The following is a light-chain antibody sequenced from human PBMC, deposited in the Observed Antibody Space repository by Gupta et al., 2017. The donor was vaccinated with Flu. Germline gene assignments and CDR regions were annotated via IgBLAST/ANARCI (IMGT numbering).Light chain of an antibody. CDR1: QSVSSN. J-gene: IGKJ1*01. V-gene: IGKV3-15*01. CDR2: GAS. Sequence: DTLSVSPGERATLSCRASQSVSSNLAWYQQKPGQAPRLLIYGASTRSTGIPARFSGSGFGTEFTLTISSRQSEDFAVYYCQQYNYWPPRTFGQGTKVEIK. CDR3: QQYNYWPPRT.